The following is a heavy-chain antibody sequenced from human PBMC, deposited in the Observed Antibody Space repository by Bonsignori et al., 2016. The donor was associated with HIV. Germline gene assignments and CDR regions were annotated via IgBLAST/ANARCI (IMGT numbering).Heavy chain of an antibody. D-gene: IGHD3-3*01. Sequence: WIRQPPGKGLEWVSTISGSGGSTYYADSVKGRFTISRDNSKNTLYLQMNSLRAEDTAVYYCAKGFEDTIFGVVTPFPDVWGKGTTVTVSS. J-gene: IGHJ6*04. V-gene: IGHV3-23*01. CDR2: ISGSGGST. CDR3: AKGFEDTIFGVVTPFPDV.